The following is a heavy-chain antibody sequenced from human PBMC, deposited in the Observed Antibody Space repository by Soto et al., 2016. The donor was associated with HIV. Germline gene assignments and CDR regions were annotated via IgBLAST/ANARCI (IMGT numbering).Heavy chain of an antibody. CDR3: ARDDILDV. CDR2: VTWNGGNT. CDR1: GFIFGDFA. V-gene: IGHV3-20*04. Sequence: EVQLVESGGFVVRPGESLRLSCTASGFIFGDFAMSWVRQAPGMGLEWVCGVTWNGGNTGYADSVKGRFTISRDNAKNSLYLQMNSLRVEDTALYFCARDDILDVWGEGTAVTVSS. J-gene: IGHJ6*04. D-gene: IGHD3-9*01.